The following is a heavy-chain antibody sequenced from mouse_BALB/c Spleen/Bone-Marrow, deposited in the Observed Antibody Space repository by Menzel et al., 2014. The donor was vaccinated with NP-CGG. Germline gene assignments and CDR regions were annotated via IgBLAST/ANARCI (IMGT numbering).Heavy chain of an antibody. CDR3: ARHAYYDQTEVSFVY. D-gene: IGHD2-4*01. CDR1: GFSFNSYG. J-gene: IGHJ3*01. Sequence: EVMLVESGGGLVKSGGSLKLSCAASGFSFNSYGMSWARQTPEKRLEWVATISGGGSYTFYPDSVKGRFTISRDNAKNNLYLQLSSLRSEDTALYYCARHAYYDQTEVSFVYWGQGTLVTVSA. CDR2: ISGGGSYT. V-gene: IGHV5-9-2*01.